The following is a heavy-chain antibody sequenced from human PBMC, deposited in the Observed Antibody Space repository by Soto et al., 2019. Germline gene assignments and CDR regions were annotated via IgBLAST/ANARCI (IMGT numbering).Heavy chain of an antibody. CDR2: IWYDGSNK. D-gene: IGHD3-16*01. CDR3: ARAGGGSSFDY. J-gene: IGHJ4*02. Sequence: GGSLRLSCAASGFTFSSYVMHWVRQAPGKGLEWAAVIWYDGSNKYYADSVKGRFTISRDNSKNTMYLQMNSLRAEDTAVYYCARAGGGSSFDYWGQGTLVTVSS. V-gene: IGHV3-33*01. CDR1: GFTFSSYV.